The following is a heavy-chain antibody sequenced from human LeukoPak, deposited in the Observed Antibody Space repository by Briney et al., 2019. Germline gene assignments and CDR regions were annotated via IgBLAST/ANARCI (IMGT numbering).Heavy chain of an antibody. CDR3: ARDLLGLPLDY. CDR2: IRVYNGNT. V-gene: IGHV1-18*01. J-gene: IGHJ4*02. CDR1: GYTFTSYG. Sequence: ASVKVSCKASGYTFTSYGITWVRRAHGQGLEWLGWIRVYNGNTNYAKNFQDRVTMTTDTSTNTAYMELRSLRSDDTAVYYCARDLLGLPLDYWGQGTLVTVSS.